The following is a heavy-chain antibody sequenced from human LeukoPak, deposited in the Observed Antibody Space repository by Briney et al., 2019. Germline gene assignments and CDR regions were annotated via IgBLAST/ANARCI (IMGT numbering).Heavy chain of an antibody. J-gene: IGHJ4*02. Sequence: ASVKVSCKASGYTCTSFAMHWVRQAPGQRLEWMGWINAGNGNTKYSQKFQGRVTITRDTSASTAYMELSSLRSEDTAVYYCARTYGSGSYYNPFDYWGQGTLVTVSS. D-gene: IGHD3-10*01. CDR3: ARTYGSGSYYNPFDY. V-gene: IGHV1-3*01. CDR1: GYTCTSFA. CDR2: INAGNGNT.